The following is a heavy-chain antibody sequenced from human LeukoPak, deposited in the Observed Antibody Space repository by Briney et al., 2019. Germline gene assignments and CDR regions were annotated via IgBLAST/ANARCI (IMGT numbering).Heavy chain of an antibody. CDR3: ARVLKGVSRYYYMDV. V-gene: IGHV1-69*05. CDR2: IIPIFGTA. CDR1: GGTFGSYA. Sequence: ASVKVSCKASGGTFGSYAISWVRQAPGQGLEWMGGIIPIFGTANYAQKFQGRVTITTDESTSTAYMELSSLRSEDTAVYYCARVLKGVSRYYYMDVWGKGTTVTVSS. J-gene: IGHJ6*03. D-gene: IGHD6-13*01.